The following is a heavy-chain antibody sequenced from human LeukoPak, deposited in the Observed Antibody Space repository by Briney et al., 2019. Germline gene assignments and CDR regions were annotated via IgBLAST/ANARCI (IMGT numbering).Heavy chain of an antibody. CDR1: GGSISSYY. V-gene: IGHV4-59*01. Sequence: SETLSLTCTVSGGSISSYYWSWIRQPPGKGLEWIGYIYYSGSTNYNPSLKSRVTISVDTSKNQFSLKLRSVTAADTAVYYCAGAPSDGSSWYAGGNIGLDYWGQGTLVTVSS. D-gene: IGHD6-13*01. J-gene: IGHJ4*02. CDR3: AGAPSDGSSWYAGGNIGLDY. CDR2: IYYSGST.